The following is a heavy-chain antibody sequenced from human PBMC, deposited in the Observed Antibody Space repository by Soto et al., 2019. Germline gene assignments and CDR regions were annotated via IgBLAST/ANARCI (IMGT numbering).Heavy chain of an antibody. J-gene: IGHJ4*02. Sequence: QVQLVQSGAAVKKPGSSVKVSCKASGGTFSSYAISWVRQSPGQGIEWMGGIIPIFGTANYAQKFQGRVTITADESTSTAYMELSSLRSEDTAVYYCAANPTKRWLQLNFYYWGQRTLVTVYS. CDR3: AANPTKRWLQLNFYY. CDR1: GGTFSSYA. V-gene: IGHV1-69*12. CDR2: IIPIFGTA. D-gene: IGHD5-12*01.